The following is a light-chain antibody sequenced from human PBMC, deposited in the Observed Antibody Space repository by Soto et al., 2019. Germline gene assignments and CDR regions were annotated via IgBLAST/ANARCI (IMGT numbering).Light chain of an antibody. V-gene: IGKV3-15*01. CDR1: QSVSNN. J-gene: IGKJ1*01. CDR2: DAS. Sequence: ILMTQSPATLSVSPGERATLSCRASQSVSNNLAWYQQKPGQAPRLLIYDASNRATGIPARFSASGSGTEFTLTISGLQYEDFAVYYCQQYNNWPPWTFGQGTKVEIK. CDR3: QQYNNWPPWT.